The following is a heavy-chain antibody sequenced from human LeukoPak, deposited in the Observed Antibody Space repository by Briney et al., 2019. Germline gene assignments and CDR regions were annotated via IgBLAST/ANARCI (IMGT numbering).Heavy chain of an antibody. J-gene: IGHJ4*02. CDR3: ARQGQWLVSEIDY. V-gene: IGHV5-51*01. CDR1: GYSFTSYW. CDR2: IYPGDSDT. Sequence: GESLKISCKGSGYSFTSYWIGWVRQMPGKGLEWMGTIYPGDSDTRYSPSFQGQVTLSADKSISTAYLQWSSLKASDTAMYYCARQGQWLVSEIDYWGQGTLVTVSS. D-gene: IGHD6-19*01.